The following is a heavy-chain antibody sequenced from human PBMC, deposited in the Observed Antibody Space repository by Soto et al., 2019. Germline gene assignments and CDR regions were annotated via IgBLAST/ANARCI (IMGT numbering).Heavy chain of an antibody. CDR1: GGSISSSSYY. Sequence: SETLSLTCTVSGGSISSSSYYWGWIRQPPGKGLEWIGYIYYSGSTNYNPSLKSRVTISVDTSKNQFSLKLSSVTAADTAVYYCARNNYDFWSEYGMDVWGQGTTVTVSS. CDR3: ARNNYDFWSEYGMDV. CDR2: IYYSGST. J-gene: IGHJ6*02. D-gene: IGHD3-3*01. V-gene: IGHV4-61*05.